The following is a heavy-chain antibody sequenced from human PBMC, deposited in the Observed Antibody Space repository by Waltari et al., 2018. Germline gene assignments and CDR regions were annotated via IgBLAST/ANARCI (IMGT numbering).Heavy chain of an antibody. CDR3: ANGEFLGFYGMDV. D-gene: IGHD7-27*01. V-gene: IGHV3-23*03. J-gene: IGHJ6*02. CDR2: IYSGGST. CDR1: GFTFSSYA. Sequence: EVQLLESGGGLVQPGGSLRLSCAASGFTFSSYAMSWVRQAPGKGLEWVSVIYSGGSTYYADSVKGRFTISRDNSKNTLYLQMNSLRAEDTAVYYCANGEFLGFYGMDVWGQGTTVIVSS.